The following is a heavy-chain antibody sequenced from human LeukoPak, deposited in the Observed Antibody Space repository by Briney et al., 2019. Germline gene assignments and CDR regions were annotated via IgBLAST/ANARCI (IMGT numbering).Heavy chain of an antibody. D-gene: IGHD2-15*01. J-gene: IGHJ5*02. V-gene: IGHV4-34*01. CDR2: INHSGST. CDR1: GGPFSGYY. CDR3: ARGPRCSGGSCYSVRVDP. Sequence: SETLSLTCAVYGGPFSGYYWSWIRQPPGKGLEWIGEINHSGSTNYNPSLKSRVTISVDTSKNQFSLKLSSVTAADTAVYYYARGPRCSGGSCYSVRVDPWGQGTLVTVSS.